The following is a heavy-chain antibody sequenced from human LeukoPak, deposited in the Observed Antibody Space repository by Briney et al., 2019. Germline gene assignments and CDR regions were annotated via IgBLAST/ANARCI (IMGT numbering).Heavy chain of an antibody. D-gene: IGHD1-26*01. CDR3: ARDRYSGSYPLDY. CDR1: GFTFSDYY. J-gene: IGHJ4*02. Sequence: GGSLRLSCAASGFTFSDYYMSWIRQAPGKGREWVSYISSSGSTIYYADSVKGRFTISRDNAKNSLYLQMNSLRVEDTAVYYCARDRYSGSYPLDYWGQGTLVTVSS. V-gene: IGHV3-11*01. CDR2: ISSSGSTI.